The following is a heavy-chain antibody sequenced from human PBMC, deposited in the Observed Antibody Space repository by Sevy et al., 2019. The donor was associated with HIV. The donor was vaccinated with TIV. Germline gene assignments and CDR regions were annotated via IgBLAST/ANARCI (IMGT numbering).Heavy chain of an antibody. Sequence: GESLKISCEGSGYSFTHYWIAWVRQIPRKGLEWMGIIYPGDSDPTYSPSFQGQVTISADKSINIAYLQWSRLKASDTAMYYCARLTGYEPYSYYALDVWGQGTTVTVSS. CDR3: ARLTGYEPYSYYALDV. D-gene: IGHD5-12*01. V-gene: IGHV5-51*01. J-gene: IGHJ6*02. CDR1: GYSFTHYW. CDR2: IYPGDSDP.